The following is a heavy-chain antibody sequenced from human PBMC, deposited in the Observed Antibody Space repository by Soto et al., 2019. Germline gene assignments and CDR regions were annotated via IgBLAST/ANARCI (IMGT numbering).Heavy chain of an antibody. D-gene: IGHD6-19*01. CDR1: GFNFRCYV. V-gene: IGHV3-33*01. Sequence: QVQLVESGAGVVEPGRSLRLSCTASGFNFRCYVMHWVRQAPGKGLERVAVIWYDGGNKYSADSVKGRFTISRDNSKNTLYLQMNSLRAEDTAVYYCARDGQWLPRDGLRYSYYYDYLGQGTLVTFAS. J-gene: IGHJ4*02. CDR3: ARDGQWLPRDGLRYSYYYDY. CDR2: IWYDGGNK.